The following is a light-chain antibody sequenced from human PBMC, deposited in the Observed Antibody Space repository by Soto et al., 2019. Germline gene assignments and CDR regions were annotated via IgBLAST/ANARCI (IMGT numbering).Light chain of an antibody. Sequence: QPVLTQSPSASASLGASVKLTCTLSSGHSSYAIAWHQQQPEKGPRYLMKLNSDGSHSKGDGIPDRFSGSSSGAERYLTISSLQSEDEADYYCQTWGTGPYVVFGGWTKLTVL. J-gene: IGLJ2*01. V-gene: IGLV4-69*01. CDR2: LNSDGSH. CDR1: SGHSSYA. CDR3: QTWGTGPYVV.